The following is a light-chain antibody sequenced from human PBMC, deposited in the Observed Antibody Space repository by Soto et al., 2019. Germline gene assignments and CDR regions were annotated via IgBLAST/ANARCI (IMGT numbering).Light chain of an antibody. J-gene: IGKJ4*01. CDR3: QQRRNWPLT. CDR2: DAS. Sequence: EIVLTQSPATLSLSPGERATLSCRASQSVDTYLVWYQQKRGQAPRLLLYDASNRATGIPARFSGSGSGTDLTLTISSLEPEDFAVYYCQQRRNWPLTFGGGTKVEIK. V-gene: IGKV3-11*01. CDR1: QSVDTY.